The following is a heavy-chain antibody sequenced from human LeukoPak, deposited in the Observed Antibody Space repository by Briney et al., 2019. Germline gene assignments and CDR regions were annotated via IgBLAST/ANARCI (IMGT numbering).Heavy chain of an antibody. CDR3: ASPAAGTNSDY. CDR1: GFTFSDYY. V-gene: IGHV3-11*03. J-gene: IGHJ4*02. CDR2: ISSSSSYT. D-gene: IGHD6-13*01. Sequence: PGGSLRLSCAASGFTFSDYYMSWIRQAPGKGLEWVSYISSSSSYTNYADSVKGRFTISRDNAKNALHLQMNSLRAEDTAVYYCASPAAGTNSDYWGQGILVTVSS.